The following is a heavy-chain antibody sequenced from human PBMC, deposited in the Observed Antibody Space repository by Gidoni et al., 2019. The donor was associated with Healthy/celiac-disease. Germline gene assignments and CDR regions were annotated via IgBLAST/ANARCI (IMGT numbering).Heavy chain of an antibody. CDR3: ARQQASLEWVNYYYYGMDV. D-gene: IGHD3-3*02. CDR1: GYSFTSYW. V-gene: IGHV5-51*01. Sequence: EVQLVQSGAEVKKPGESLKISCKGSGYSFTSYWIGWVRQMPGKGLEWMGIIYPGDSDTRYSPSFQGQVTISADKSISTAYLQWSSLKASDTAMYYCARQQASLEWVNYYYYGMDVWGQGTTVTVSS. J-gene: IGHJ6*02. CDR2: IYPGDSDT.